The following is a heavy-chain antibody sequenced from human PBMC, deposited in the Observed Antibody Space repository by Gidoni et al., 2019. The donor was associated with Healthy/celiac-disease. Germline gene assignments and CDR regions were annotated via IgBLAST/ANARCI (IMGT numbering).Heavy chain of an antibody. CDR3: ALRRAAGIQFCCWFDP. D-gene: IGHD6-19*01. J-gene: IGHJ5*02. V-gene: IGHV4-4*02. Sequence: QVQLQESGPGLVKPSGTPSLTCAVPGGSISSSNWWSWVRQPPGKVLEWIGEIYHSGSTNYNPSLKSRVTISVDKSKNQFSLKLSSVTAADTAGYYCALRRAAGIQFCCWFDPWGQGTLVTVSS. CDR2: IYHSGST. CDR1: GGSISSSNW.